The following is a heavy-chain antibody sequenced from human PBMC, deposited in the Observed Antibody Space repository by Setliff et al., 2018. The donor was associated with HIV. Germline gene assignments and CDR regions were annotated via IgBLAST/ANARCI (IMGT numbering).Heavy chain of an antibody. V-gene: IGHV3-23*01. CDR1: GFPFNSYA. CDR2: IGGSGGST. D-gene: IGHD3-9*01. J-gene: IGHJ4*02. Sequence: GGSLRLSCVASGFPFNSYAMCWVRQAPGKGLEWVSGIGGSGGSTYYADSVKGRFTISRDNAKNSLHLQMNSLRAEDAAFYYCAREAYDVLTPHAHIDYWGQGVLVTVSS. CDR3: AREAYDVLTPHAHIDY.